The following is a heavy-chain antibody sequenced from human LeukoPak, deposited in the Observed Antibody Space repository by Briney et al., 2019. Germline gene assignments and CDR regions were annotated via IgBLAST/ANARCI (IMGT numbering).Heavy chain of an antibody. D-gene: IGHD2-2*02. CDR3: ARHDIVVVPAAIPVDVYYYYYMDV. CDR2: ISAYNGNT. Sequence: ASVKVSCKASGYTFTSYGISWVRQAPGQGLEWMGWISAYNGNTNYAQKLQGRVTMTTDTSTSTAYMELRSLRSDDTAVYYCARHDIVVVPAAIPVDVYYYYYMDVWGKGTTVTVSS. J-gene: IGHJ6*03. CDR1: GYTFTSYG. V-gene: IGHV1-18*01.